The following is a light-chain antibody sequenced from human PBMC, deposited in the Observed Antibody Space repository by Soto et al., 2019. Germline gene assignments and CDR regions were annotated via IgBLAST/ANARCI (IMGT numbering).Light chain of an antibody. V-gene: IGKV1-12*01. CDR1: QGIGSW. CDR3: QQANSFPLT. J-gene: IGKJ3*01. Sequence: DIQMTQSPSSASASVGDRVTITCRASQGIGSWLAWYQQKPGKAPTLLIYTTSNLQSGVPSRFSGSGSGTDFTLTISSLQPEDFATYYCQQANSFPLTFGPGTKVDIK. CDR2: TTS.